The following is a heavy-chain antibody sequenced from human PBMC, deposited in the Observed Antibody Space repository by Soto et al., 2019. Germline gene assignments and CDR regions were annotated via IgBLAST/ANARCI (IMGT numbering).Heavy chain of an antibody. CDR1: GITFSNAW. V-gene: IGHV3-15*01. J-gene: IGHJ4*02. CDR3: TTDSADIVVVPATFGMDV. CDR2: IKSITDGGTT. Sequence: GGSLRLSCAASGITFSNAWMTWVRQAPGKGLEWVGRIKSITDGGTTDYAAPVKGRFTISRDDSKDTLYLQMNNLRTEDTAVYHCTTDSADIVVVPATFGMDVWGQGTLVTVSS. D-gene: IGHD2-2*01.